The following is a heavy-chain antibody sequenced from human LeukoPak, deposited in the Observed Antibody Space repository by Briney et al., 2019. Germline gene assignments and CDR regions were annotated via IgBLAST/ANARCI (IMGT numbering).Heavy chain of an antibody. J-gene: IGHJ4*02. V-gene: IGHV3-21*01. CDR1: RFTFSNYN. CDR3: ARANYGSTLGYFDY. Sequence: GGSLGLSCAASRFTFSNYNMNWVRQAPGKGLEWVSSISSGSSYIYYADSVKGRFTISRDNTKNSLSLQMNSLRAEDTAVYYCARANYGSTLGYFDYWGQGTLVTVSS. CDR2: ISSGSSYI. D-gene: IGHD3-10*01.